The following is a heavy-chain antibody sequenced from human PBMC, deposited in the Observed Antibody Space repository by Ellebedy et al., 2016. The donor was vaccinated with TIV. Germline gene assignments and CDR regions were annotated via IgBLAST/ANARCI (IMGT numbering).Heavy chain of an antibody. CDR2: INTDTGNP. CDR1: GYTFTDYY. CDR3: VRDRRGAGPSQFGVDF. D-gene: IGHD3-10*01. J-gene: IGHJ4*02. Sequence: AASVKVSCKASGYTFTDYYIHWVRQAPGQGLEWMGWINTDTGNPTYAQDFTGRFVFSLDTSVSTAYLEISSLKAEDTAMYFCVRDRRGAGPSQFGVDFWGQGTLVTVSS. V-gene: IGHV7-4-1*02.